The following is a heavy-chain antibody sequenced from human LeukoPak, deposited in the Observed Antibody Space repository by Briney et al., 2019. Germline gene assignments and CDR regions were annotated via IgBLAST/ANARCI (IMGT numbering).Heavy chain of an antibody. CDR2: ISSSGSTT. D-gene: IGHD1-26*01. CDR3: ANLVGATPY. V-gene: IGHV3-48*03. Sequence: GGSLRLSCAASGSTFSSHEVDWVRQAPGKGLEWVSYISSSGSTTHYSDSVKGRFTISRDNAKNSLYLQMNSLRADDTAVYYCANLVGATPYWGQGTLVTVSS. J-gene: IGHJ4*02. CDR1: GSTFSSHE.